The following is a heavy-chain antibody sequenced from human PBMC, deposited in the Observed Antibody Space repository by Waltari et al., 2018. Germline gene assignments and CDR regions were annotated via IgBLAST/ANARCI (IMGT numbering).Heavy chain of an antibody. V-gene: IGHV4-38-2*02. J-gene: IGHJ5*02. D-gene: IGHD6-19*01. CDR2: MFHSGNT. CDR1: GYSISSGYS. CDR3: ARAAVAGTFWFDP. Sequence: QVQLQEAGPGLVKPSETLSLTCTVSGYSISSGYSWGWLRQPPGKGLEWSGSMFHSGNTYYNPSLKSRVTISVDTSKNQFSLNLSSVTAADTAVYYCARAAVAGTFWFDPWGQGTLVTVSS.